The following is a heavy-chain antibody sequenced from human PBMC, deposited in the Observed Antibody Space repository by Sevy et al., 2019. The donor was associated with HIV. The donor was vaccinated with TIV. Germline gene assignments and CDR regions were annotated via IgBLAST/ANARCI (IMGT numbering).Heavy chain of an antibody. CDR1: GYSFTPYW. CDR2: VYPRDSDT. Sequence: GESLKISCKASGYSFTPYWIGWVRQMPGKGLEWVGIVYPRDSDTRYNPSFQVHVTISADKSISTAYLQWSSLKASDTAMYYCGRLSSSGYEYWGQGTLVTVSS. D-gene: IGHD3-22*01. CDR3: GRLSSSGYEY. J-gene: IGHJ4*02. V-gene: IGHV5-51*01.